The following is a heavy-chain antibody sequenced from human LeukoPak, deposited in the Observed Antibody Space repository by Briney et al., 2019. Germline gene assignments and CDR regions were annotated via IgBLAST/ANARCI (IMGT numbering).Heavy chain of an antibody. J-gene: IGHJ4*02. V-gene: IGHV1-69*13. D-gene: IGHD3-10*01. CDR2: IIPIFGTA. CDR1: GGTFSSYA. Sequence: SVKVSCKASGGTFSSYAISWVRQAPGQGLEWMGGIIPIFGTANYAQKFQGRVTITADEYTSTAYMGLSSLRSEDTAVYYCASSLSMVRGVIGYWGQGTLVTVSS. CDR3: ASSLSMVRGVIGY.